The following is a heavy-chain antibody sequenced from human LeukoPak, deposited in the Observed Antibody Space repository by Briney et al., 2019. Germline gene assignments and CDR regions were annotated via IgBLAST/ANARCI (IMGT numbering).Heavy chain of an antibody. Sequence: ASVKVSCKASGYTFTSYYMHWVRQAPGQGLEWMGIINPSGGSTSYAQKFQGRVTTTRDTSTSTVYMELSSLRSEDTAVYYCARGKQNRGIAAAGTVDYWGQGTLVTVSS. D-gene: IGHD6-13*01. CDR3: ARGKQNRGIAAAGTVDY. V-gene: IGHV1-46*01. CDR2: INPSGGST. J-gene: IGHJ4*02. CDR1: GYTFTSYY.